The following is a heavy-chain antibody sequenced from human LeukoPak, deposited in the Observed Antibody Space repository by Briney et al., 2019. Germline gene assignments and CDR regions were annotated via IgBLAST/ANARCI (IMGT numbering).Heavy chain of an antibody. V-gene: IGHV4-59*08. Sequence: SETLSLTCTVSGGSVSSYFWSWIRQPPGKGLEWIGYIYNNGNNNYNPSFKSRISISVDTSKNQISLKLSSVTAADTALYYCARYSWSASTPGSWFDPWGQGTLVTVSS. CDR3: ARYSWSASTPGSWFDP. CDR1: GGSVSSYF. D-gene: IGHD2-15*01. J-gene: IGHJ5*02. CDR2: IYNNGNN.